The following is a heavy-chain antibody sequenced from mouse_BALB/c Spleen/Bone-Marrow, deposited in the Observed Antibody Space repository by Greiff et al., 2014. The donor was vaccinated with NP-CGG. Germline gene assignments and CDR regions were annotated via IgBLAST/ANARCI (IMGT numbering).Heavy chain of an antibody. CDR1: GYSFTDYA. CDR3: ASPIYYGNCEGFAY. Sequence: VQLQQSGPELVRPGASVKISCKGSGYSFTDYAMHWVKQSHAKSLEWIGVISTYSGNTNYNQKFKGKSTMTVDKSSSTAYMELARLTTEDSAIYYCASPIYYGNCEGFAYWGQGTLVTVSA. V-gene: IGHV1S137*01. J-gene: IGHJ3*01. CDR2: ISTYSGNT. D-gene: IGHD2-1*01.